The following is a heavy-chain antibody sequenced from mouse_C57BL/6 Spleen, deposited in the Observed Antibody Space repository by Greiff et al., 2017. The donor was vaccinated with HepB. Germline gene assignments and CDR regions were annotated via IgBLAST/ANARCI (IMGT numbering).Heavy chain of an antibody. V-gene: IGHV1-55*01. CDR1: GYTFTSYW. Sequence: QVQLQQPGAELVKPGASVKMSCKASGYTFTSYWITWVKQRPGQGLEWIGDIYPGSGSTNYNEKFKSKATLTVDTSSSTAYMQLSSLTSDDSAVYYCARDHYGNFYYFDYWGQGTTLTVSS. J-gene: IGHJ2*01. CDR3: ARDHYGNFYYFDY. D-gene: IGHD2-1*01. CDR2: IYPGSGST.